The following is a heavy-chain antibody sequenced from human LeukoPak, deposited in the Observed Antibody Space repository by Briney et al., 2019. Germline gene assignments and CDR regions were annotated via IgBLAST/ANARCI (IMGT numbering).Heavy chain of an antibody. CDR2: MNPNSGKT. J-gene: IGHJ4*02. CDR3: ARDSGERGSGSYLIAY. Sequence: ASVKVSCKASGYTFTSYDINWVRQATGQGLEWMGWMNPNSGKTGYAQKFQGRVTITRNTSISTAYMELSRLRSDDTAVYYCARDSGERGSGSYLIAYWGQGTLVTVSS. V-gene: IGHV1-8*03. D-gene: IGHD3-10*01. CDR1: GYTFTSYD.